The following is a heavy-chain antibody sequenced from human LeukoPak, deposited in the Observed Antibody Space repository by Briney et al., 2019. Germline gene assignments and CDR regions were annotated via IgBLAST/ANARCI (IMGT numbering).Heavy chain of an antibody. D-gene: IGHD6-6*01. Sequence: SEALSLTCAVSGGSFSGFYWSWIRQPPGGGLEWIADINHSGTTNYNPSLKSRVTISVDTSKNQFSLNLKSMTAADTAVYYCTRQYSSSYYSDYWGQGTLVTVSS. CDR3: TRQYSSSYYSDY. CDR1: GGSFSGFY. J-gene: IGHJ4*02. CDR2: INHSGTT. V-gene: IGHV4-34*01.